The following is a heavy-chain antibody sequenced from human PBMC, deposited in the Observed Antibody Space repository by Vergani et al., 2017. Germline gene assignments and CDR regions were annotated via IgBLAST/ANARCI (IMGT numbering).Heavy chain of an antibody. CDR1: EFTFSNYA. CDR2: ISGSGVSA. Sequence: EVQLLESGGGLVQPGGSLRLTCAASEFTFSNYAMNWVRQAPGKGLEWVSGISGSGVSAYYADSVKGRFTISRDNSKNTLYLQMNSLRTEDTAVYYWAKQASSGWYGHFQHWGQGTLVTVSS. D-gene: IGHD6-19*01. V-gene: IGHV3-23*01. J-gene: IGHJ1*01. CDR3: AKQASSGWYGHFQH.